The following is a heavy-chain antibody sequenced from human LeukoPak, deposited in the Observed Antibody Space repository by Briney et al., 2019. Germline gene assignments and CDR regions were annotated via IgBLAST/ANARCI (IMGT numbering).Heavy chain of an antibody. Sequence: ASVKVSCKASGYTFTSYGISWVRQAPGQGLEWMGWIGAYNGNTNYAQKLQGRVTMTTDTSTSTAYMELRSLRSDDTAVYYCLRDRGILSGYYDWAPDYWGQGTPVTVYS. D-gene: IGHD3-9*01. J-gene: IGHJ4*02. CDR3: LRDRGILSGYYDWAPDY. CDR1: GYTFTSYG. CDR2: IGAYNGNT. V-gene: IGHV1-18*01.